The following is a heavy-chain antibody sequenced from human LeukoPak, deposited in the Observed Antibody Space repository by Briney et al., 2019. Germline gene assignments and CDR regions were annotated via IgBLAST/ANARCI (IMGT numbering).Heavy chain of an antibody. CDR3: AKDSSSWPKTIDY. D-gene: IGHD6-13*01. CDR1: GFTFSSYA. V-gene: IGHV3-23*01. CDR2: ISGSGGST. J-gene: IGHJ4*02. Sequence: HAGGSLRLSCAASGFTFSSYAMSWVRQAPGKGLEWVSAISGSGGSTYYADSVKGRFTISGDNSKNTLYLQVNSLRAEDTAVYYCAKDSSSWPKTIDYWGQGTLVTVSS.